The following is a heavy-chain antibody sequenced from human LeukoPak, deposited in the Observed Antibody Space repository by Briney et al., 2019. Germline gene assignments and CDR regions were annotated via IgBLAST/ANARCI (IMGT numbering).Heavy chain of an antibody. D-gene: IGHD6-19*01. CDR1: AGSISSYY. J-gene: IGHJ4*02. V-gene: IGHV4-59*01. Sequence: SETLSLTCTLSAGSISSYYWSWIRQPPGKGLDWIGYIYYSGSTHYNPSLKSRFTISVDTSKNQFSLKLSSVTAADTAVYYSARYSGNFDYWGQGSLVTVSS. CDR3: ARYSGNFDY. CDR2: IYYSGST.